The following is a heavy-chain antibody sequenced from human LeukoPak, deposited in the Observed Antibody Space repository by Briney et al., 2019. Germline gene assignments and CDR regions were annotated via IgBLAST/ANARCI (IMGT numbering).Heavy chain of an antibody. J-gene: IGHJ4*02. D-gene: IGHD2-21*02. CDR3: ARGYDCADY. CDR2: IRYDGSNK. V-gene: IGHV3-30*02. CDR1: GYTFTGYY. Sequence: SCKASGYTFTGYYMHWVRQAPGKGLEWVSFIRYDGSNKYYADSVKGRFTISRDNSKNTLYLQMNSLGADDTAVYYCARGYDCADYWGQGTLVTVSS.